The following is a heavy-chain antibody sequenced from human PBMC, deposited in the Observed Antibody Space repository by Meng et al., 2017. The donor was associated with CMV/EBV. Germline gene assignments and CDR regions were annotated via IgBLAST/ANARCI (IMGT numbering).Heavy chain of an antibody. CDR1: GYTFTGYY. Sequence: SVKVSCKASGYTFTGYYMHWVRQAPGQGLEWMGWINPIFGTANYAQKFQGRVTITTDESTSTAYMELSSLRSEDTAVYYCASTVPLLRKWELQGGDAFDIWGQGTMVTVSS. D-gene: IGHD1-26*01. CDR3: ASTVPLLRKWELQGGDAFDI. J-gene: IGHJ3*02. V-gene: IGHV1-69*05. CDR2: INPIFGTA.